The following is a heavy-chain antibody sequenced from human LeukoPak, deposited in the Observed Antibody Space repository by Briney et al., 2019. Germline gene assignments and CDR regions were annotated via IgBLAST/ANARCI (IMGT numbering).Heavy chain of an antibody. CDR2: ISGSGGST. Sequence: GGSLRLSCAASGFIFSSYAMSWVRQAPGKGLEWVSAISGSGGSTYYADSVKGRFTISRDNSKNTLYLQMNSLRAEDTAVYYCAKETYYDILTQNWFDPWGQGTLVTVSS. CDR1: GFIFSSYA. V-gene: IGHV3-23*01. J-gene: IGHJ5*02. D-gene: IGHD3-9*01. CDR3: AKETYYDILTQNWFDP.